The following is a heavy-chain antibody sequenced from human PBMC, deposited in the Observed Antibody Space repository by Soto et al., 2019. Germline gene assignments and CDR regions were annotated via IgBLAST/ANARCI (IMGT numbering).Heavy chain of an antibody. Sequence: QLVESGGGVVQPGRSLRLSCAASGFTFSNFDMHWVRQAPGKGLEWVAVVPKDVNSKYYVGSVQGRFTISRDNSKNTLYLQMNSLRAEDTAMYYCTRGIKGGLDPWGQGTLVTVSS. V-gene: IGHV3-30-3*01. CDR2: VPKDVNSK. CDR3: TRGIKGGLDP. J-gene: IGHJ5*02. CDR1: GFTFSNFD.